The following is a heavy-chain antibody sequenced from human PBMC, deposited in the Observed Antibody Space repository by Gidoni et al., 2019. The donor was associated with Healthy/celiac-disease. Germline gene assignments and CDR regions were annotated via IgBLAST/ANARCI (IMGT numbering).Heavy chain of an antibody. D-gene: IGHD3-10*01. CDR3: ALGLWFGEPVLDY. Sequence: QVQLVQSGAEVKKPGASVKASCQASGYTFTGYYMHWVRQAPGQGLEWMGWINPNSGGTNYAQKFQGWVTMTRDTSISTAYMELSRLRSDDTAVYYCALGLWFGEPVLDYWGQGTLVTVSS. CDR1: GYTFTGYY. V-gene: IGHV1-2*04. CDR2: INPNSGGT. J-gene: IGHJ4*02.